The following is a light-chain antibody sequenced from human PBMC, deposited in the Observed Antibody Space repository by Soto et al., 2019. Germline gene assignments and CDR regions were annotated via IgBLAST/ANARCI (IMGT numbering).Light chain of an antibody. CDR3: QQRSNWPRGIT. CDR1: QSVSSY. CDR2: DAS. V-gene: IGKV3-11*01. J-gene: IGKJ5*01. Sequence: EIVLTQSPATLSLSPGERATLSCRASQSVSSYLAWYQQKPGKAPRLLIYDASNRATGIPAMFSGIGSGTDFTLTISSLEPEDFAVYYCQQRSNWPRGITFGQGTRLEIK.